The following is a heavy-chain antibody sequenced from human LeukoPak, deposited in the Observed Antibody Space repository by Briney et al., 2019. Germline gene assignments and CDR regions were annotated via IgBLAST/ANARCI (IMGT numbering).Heavy chain of an antibody. CDR2: ISSSSSYI. V-gene: IGHV3-21*04. J-gene: IGHJ4*02. Sequence: GGSLRLSCAASGFTFSSYSVNWVRQAPGKGLEWVSSISSSSSYIYYADSVKGRFTISRDNAKNSLYLQMNSLRVEDTAVYYCAKGPGGTKRYCSGGSCYSDYWGQGTLVTVSS. CDR1: GFTFSSYS. D-gene: IGHD2-15*01. CDR3: AKGPGGTKRYCSGGSCYSDY.